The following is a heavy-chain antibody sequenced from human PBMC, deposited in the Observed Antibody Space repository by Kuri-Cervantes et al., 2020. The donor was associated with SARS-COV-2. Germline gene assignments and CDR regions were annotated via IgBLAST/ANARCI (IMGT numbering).Heavy chain of an antibody. J-gene: IGHJ5*02. Sequence: SGPTLVKPTQTLTLTCTLSGFSLTTSGMCVAWIRQPPGKALEWLARIDWDDDKYYKTSLNTRLSISKDTSKNQVVLTMTNMDPVDTATYYCAREPRGVGFDPWGQGTLVTVSS. V-gene: IGHV2-70*11. CDR3: AREPRGVGFDP. CDR1: GFSLTTSGMC. CDR2: IDWDDDK. D-gene: IGHD3-10*01.